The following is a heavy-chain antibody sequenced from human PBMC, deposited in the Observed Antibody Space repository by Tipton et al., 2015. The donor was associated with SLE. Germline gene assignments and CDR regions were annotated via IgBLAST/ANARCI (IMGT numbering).Heavy chain of an antibody. D-gene: IGHD2-15*01. Sequence: TLSLTCAVSGGSISSSNWWSGVRQPPGKGLEWIGEINHSGSTNYNPSLKSRVTISVDTSKNQFSLKLSSVTAADTAVYYCAGEKDIVVARDAFDIWGQGTMVPVSS. J-gene: IGHJ3*02. CDR3: AGEKDIVVARDAFDI. CDR2: INHSGST. CDR1: GGSISSSNW. V-gene: IGHV4-4*02.